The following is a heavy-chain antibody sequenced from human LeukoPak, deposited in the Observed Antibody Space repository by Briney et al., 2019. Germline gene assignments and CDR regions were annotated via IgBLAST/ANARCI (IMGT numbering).Heavy chain of an antibody. CDR2: IYSSGNT. V-gene: IGHV4-4*07. J-gene: IGHJ6*02. CDR1: GVSISTYY. Sequence: PSETLSLTCTVSGVSISTYYWSWIRQPAGKGLEWIGGIYSSGNTNYNPSLKSRVTMSVDKSKNQFSLKLTSVTAADTAVYYCVREWNHFYYYGMDVWGQGTTVTVX. D-gene: IGHD1-1*01. CDR3: VREWNHFYYYGMDV.